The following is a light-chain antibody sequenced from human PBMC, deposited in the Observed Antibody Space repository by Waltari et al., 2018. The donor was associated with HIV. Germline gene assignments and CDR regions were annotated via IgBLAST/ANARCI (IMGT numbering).Light chain of an antibody. V-gene: IGKV3-20*01. J-gene: IGKJ4*01. CDR2: GAS. Sequence: EIVLTQSPGTLSLSPGERATLSCRASQSVSSKYLAWYQQKPGQTPRLLIYGASSRAACIPDRFSGSGSGTDFTLTISRLEPEDFAVYYCQQYGSSLPLTFGGGTKVEIK. CDR1: QSVSSKY. CDR3: QQYGSSLPLT.